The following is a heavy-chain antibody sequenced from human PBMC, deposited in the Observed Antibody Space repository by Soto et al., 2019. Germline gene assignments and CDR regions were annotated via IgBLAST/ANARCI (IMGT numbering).Heavy chain of an antibody. D-gene: IGHD3-10*01. V-gene: IGHV3-23*01. CDR3: IKDAPNGSIDY. J-gene: IGHJ4*02. Sequence: GGSLRLSCAASGFTFSSYAMSWVRQAPGKGLEWVSAISGNGGRTYYADSVKGRFTISRDSSKNTLYLQMNGLRPDDTALYYCIKDAPNGSIDYWGQGTLVTVSS. CDR1: GFTFSSYA. CDR2: ISGNGGRT.